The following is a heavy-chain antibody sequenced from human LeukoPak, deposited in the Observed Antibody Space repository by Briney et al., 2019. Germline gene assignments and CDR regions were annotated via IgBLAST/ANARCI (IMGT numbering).Heavy chain of an antibody. D-gene: IGHD2-8*02. Sequence: GGSLRLSCAASGFSVNNLYMSWVRQAPGKGLEWVSTISGNGRSTYYGDSVKGRFTISRDNSKNTLSLQMNSLRAEDTAVYYCAKEYYVLLVYALGGSFDYWGRGTLVTVSS. CDR1: GFSVNNLY. CDR3: AKEYYVLLVYALGGSFDY. V-gene: IGHV3-23*01. CDR2: ISGNGRST. J-gene: IGHJ4*02.